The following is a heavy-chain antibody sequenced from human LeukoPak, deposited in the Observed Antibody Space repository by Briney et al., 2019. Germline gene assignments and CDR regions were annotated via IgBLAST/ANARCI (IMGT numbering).Heavy chain of an antibody. Sequence: SETLSLTCTVSGGSISSYYWSWIRQPPGKGLEWIGYIYHSGSTNYNPSLKSRVTISVDTSKNQFSLKLSSVTAADTAVYYCARDLFNNWFDPWGQGTLVTVSS. CDR3: ARDLFNNWFDP. J-gene: IGHJ5*02. CDR1: GGSISSYY. CDR2: IYHSGST. V-gene: IGHV4-59*01.